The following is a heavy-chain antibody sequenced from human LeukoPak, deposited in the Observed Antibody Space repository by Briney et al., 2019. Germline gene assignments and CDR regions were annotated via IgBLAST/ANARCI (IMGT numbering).Heavy chain of an antibody. CDR2: IYYSGST. CDR1: GGSISSSSYY. D-gene: IGHD5-12*01. J-gene: IGHJ4*02. Sequence: TSETLSLTCTVSGGSISSSSYYWGWIRQPPGKGLEWIGSIYYSGSTYYNPSLKSRVTISVDTSKNQFSLKLYSVTAADTAVYYCARGVATMRDWGQGTLVTVSS. CDR3: ARGVATMRD. V-gene: IGHV4-39*01.